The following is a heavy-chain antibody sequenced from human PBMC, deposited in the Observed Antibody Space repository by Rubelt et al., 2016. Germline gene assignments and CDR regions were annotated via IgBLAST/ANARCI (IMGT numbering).Heavy chain of an antibody. Sequence: VESGGGLVQPGGSLRLSCAASGFTFRNYWMHWVRQVPGKGLEWVSAISDRGGSKYYADSVKGRFTISRANSKNTLHLQMNSLRAEDTAGYHCARGGRDWSYQAAIDPWGQGLLVTVSS. CDR2: ISDRGGSK. V-gene: IGHV3-23*04. CDR1: GFTFRNYW. D-gene: IGHD1-7*01. CDR3: ARGGRDWSYQAAIDP. J-gene: IGHJ5*02.